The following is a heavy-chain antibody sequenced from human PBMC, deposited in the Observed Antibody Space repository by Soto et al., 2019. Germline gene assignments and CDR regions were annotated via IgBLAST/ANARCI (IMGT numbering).Heavy chain of an antibody. J-gene: IGHJ4*02. D-gene: IGHD3-3*01. CDR1: GFTVSSNY. V-gene: IGHV3-53*02. CDR2: IYSGGST. CDR3: ARAYDFWSGYYFDY. Sequence: EVQLVETGGGLIQPGGSLRLSCAASGFTVSSNYMSWVRQAPGKGLEWVSVIYSGGSTYYADSVKGRFTISRDNSKNTLYLEMNSLRAEDTAVYYCARAYDFWSGYYFDYSGQGTLVTVSS.